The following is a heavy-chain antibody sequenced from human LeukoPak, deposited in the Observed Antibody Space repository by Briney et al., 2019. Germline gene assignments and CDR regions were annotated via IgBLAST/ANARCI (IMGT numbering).Heavy chain of an antibody. J-gene: IGHJ4*02. CDR3: AKDFFRYSSGWVPDY. V-gene: IGHV3-33*06. CDR2: IWYDGSNK. CDR1: GFTFSSYD. Sequence: QPGRSLRLSCAASGFTFSSYDMHWVRQAPGKGLEWVAVIWYDGSNKYYADSVKGRFTISRDNSKNTLYLQMNSLRAEDTAVYYCAKDFFRYSSGWVPDYWGQGTLVTVSS. D-gene: IGHD6-19*01.